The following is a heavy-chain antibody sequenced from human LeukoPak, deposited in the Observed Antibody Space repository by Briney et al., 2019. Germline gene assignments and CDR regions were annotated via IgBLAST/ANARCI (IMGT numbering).Heavy chain of an antibody. V-gene: IGHV4-39*07. Sequence: SETLSLTCTVSGGSISSSSYYWGWIRQPPGKGLEWIGSIYYSGSTYYNPSLKSRVTISVATSKNQFSLKLSSVTAADTAVYYCARTYCSGGSCYRLNWFDPWGQGTLVTVSS. CDR1: GGSISSSSYY. CDR3: ARTYCSGGSCYRLNWFDP. D-gene: IGHD2-15*01. CDR2: IYYSGST. J-gene: IGHJ5*02.